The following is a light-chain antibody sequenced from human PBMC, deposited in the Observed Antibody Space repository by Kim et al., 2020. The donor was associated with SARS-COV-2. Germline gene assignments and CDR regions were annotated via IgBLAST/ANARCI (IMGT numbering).Light chain of an antibody. CDR3: SSYTSTSTLV. J-gene: IGLJ1*01. V-gene: IGLV2-14*01. CDR1: TSDFGGYNY. CDR2: EVS. Sequence: QSVVTQPASVSGSPGQSITISCTGTTSDFGGYNYVSWYQQYPGKAPKLMIYEVSYRPSGVSNRFFGFKSGNTASLTISGLQAEDEADYYCSSYTSTSTLVFGTGTKVTVL.